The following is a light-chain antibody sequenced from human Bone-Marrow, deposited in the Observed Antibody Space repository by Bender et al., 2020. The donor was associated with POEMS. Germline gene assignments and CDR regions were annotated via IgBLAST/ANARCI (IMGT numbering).Light chain of an antibody. CDR3: AVWDDSLNGWV. J-gene: IGLJ3*02. CDR2: SND. Sequence: QSVLTQPPSASGTPGQRVTISCSGGSSNIGAHAVTWYQHLPGTAPKPLIYSNDQRPSGVPDRLSGSRSGTSASLAISGLQSEDEADYYWAVWDDSLNGWVFGGGTKLTVL. V-gene: IGLV1-44*01. CDR1: SSNIGAHA.